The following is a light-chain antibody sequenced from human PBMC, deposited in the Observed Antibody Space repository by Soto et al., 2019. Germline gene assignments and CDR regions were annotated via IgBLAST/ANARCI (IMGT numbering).Light chain of an antibody. CDR3: QQYGSSPPIT. J-gene: IGKJ5*01. Sequence: EIVLTQSPGTLSLSPGERATLSCRASHSVSSSYLAWYQQQPGQAPRLLIYGASSRATGIPDRFSGSGSGTDFTLTISRRLPEDFSVYYCQQYGSSPPITFGQGTRLEIK. CDR2: GAS. CDR1: HSVSSSY. V-gene: IGKV3-20*01.